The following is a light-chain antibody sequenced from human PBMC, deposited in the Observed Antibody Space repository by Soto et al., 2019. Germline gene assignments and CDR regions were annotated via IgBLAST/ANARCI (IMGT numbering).Light chain of an antibody. Sequence: QSVLTQPPSASGTPGQRVTISCSGSSSNIGGNTVSWYQQFPGTAPKLLIYTNNQRPSGVPDRFSGSKSNTSASLAISALQSEDEAHYYCAAWDDSLNGHVFGTGTKVT. CDR3: AAWDDSLNGHV. J-gene: IGLJ1*01. CDR1: SSNIGGNT. V-gene: IGLV1-44*01. CDR2: TNN.